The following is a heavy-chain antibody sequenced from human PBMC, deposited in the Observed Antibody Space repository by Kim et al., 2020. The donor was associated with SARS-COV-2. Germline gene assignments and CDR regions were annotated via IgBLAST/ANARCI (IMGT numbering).Heavy chain of an antibody. Sequence: ANYAQKFQGRVTITADESTSTAYMELSSLRSEDTAVYYCARTDVGWYFDLWGRGTLVTVSS. CDR3: ARTDVGWYFDL. V-gene: IGHV1-69*01. CDR2: A. J-gene: IGHJ2*01. D-gene: IGHD1-26*01.